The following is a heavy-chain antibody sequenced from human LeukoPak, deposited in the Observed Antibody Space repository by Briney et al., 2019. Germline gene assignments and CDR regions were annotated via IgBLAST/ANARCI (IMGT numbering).Heavy chain of an antibody. CDR3: AKDLSDDYSFDY. CDR1: GFTFSSYG. J-gene: IGHJ4*02. Sequence: GGSLRLSCAASGFTFSSYGMHWVRQAPGKGGGWGAVISYDGSNKYYAVSVKGRFTISRDNSKNTLYLQMNSLRAEDTAVYYCAKDLSDDYSFDYWGQGTLVTVSS. CDR2: ISYDGSNK. V-gene: IGHV3-30*18. D-gene: IGHD4-11*01.